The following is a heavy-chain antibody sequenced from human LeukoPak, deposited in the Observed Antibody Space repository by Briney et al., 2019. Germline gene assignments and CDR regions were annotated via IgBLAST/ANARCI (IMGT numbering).Heavy chain of an antibody. V-gene: IGHV4-34*01. J-gene: IGHJ4*02. CDR1: GGSLSGYY. CDR3: ARVPVWGSYRYKVFDY. Sequence: SETLSLTCAVSGGSLSGYYWTWIRQPPGKGLEWIGEINHSGSTNYNPFLKSRVTISVDTSKNQFSLKLSSVTAADTAVYYCARVPVWGSYRYKVFDYWGQGTPVTVSS. D-gene: IGHD3-16*02. CDR2: INHSGST.